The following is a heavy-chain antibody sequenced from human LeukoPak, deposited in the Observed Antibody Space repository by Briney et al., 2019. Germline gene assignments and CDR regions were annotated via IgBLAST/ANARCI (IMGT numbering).Heavy chain of an antibody. CDR3: TRDYGSGSPPGN. D-gene: IGHD3-10*01. J-gene: IGHJ4*02. CDR1: GFPFVDYA. Sequence: PGRSLSLSCTASGFPFVDYAMSWVRQAPGKGLEWVGFIRSKAYGGTTEYAASVKGRFTISRDDSKSIAYLQMNSLKTEDTAVYYCTRDYGSGSPPGNWGQGTLVTVSS. V-gene: IGHV3-49*04. CDR2: IRSKAYGGTT.